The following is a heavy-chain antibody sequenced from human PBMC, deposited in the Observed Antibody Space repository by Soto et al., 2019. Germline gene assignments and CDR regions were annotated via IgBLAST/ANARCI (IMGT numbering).Heavy chain of an antibody. D-gene: IGHD6-19*01. CDR2: ISSSSSNT. Sequence: QVQLVESGGGLVKPGGSLRLSCAASGFTFSDYYMSWIRQAPGKGLEWVSYISSSSSNTNYADSAKGRLTISRDNAKNSLSLKMNSLRAEDTAGYYCTRDIAVAAGFDYWGQGTLGTVAS. CDR1: GFTFSDYY. V-gene: IGHV3-11*05. CDR3: TRDIAVAAGFDY. J-gene: IGHJ4*02.